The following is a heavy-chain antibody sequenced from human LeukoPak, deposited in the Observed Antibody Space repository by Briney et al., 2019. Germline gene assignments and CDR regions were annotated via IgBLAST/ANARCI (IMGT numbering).Heavy chain of an antibody. Sequence: GGSLRLSCAASGFTFSSYWMHWVRHAPGKGLVWVSRINSDGSSTSHADSVKGRFTISRDNAKNTLYLQMNSLRAEDTAVYYCAKTYYYDSSGYYYENAFDIWGQGTMVTVSS. D-gene: IGHD3-22*01. J-gene: IGHJ3*02. V-gene: IGHV3-74*01. CDR2: INSDGSST. CDR1: GFTFSSYW. CDR3: AKTYYYDSSGYYYENAFDI.